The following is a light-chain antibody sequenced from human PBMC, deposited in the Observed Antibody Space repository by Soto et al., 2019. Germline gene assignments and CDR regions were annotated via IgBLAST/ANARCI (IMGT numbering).Light chain of an antibody. CDR3: QQYNSYS. J-gene: IGKJ1*01. Sequence: DSQMAQSASTLPASVGDRVSITCRASQSISNCLAWCQQKPGTAPKLLIYHASTLESRVPSRFSGSGSGTEFTLTISSLQPDDFATYYCQQYNSYSFGQGTQVDIK. CDR2: HAS. V-gene: IGKV1-5*01. CDR1: QSISNC.